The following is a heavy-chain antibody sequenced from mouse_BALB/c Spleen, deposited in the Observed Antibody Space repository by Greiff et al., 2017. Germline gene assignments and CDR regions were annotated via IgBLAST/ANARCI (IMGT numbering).Heavy chain of an antibody. J-gene: IGHJ1*01. V-gene: IGHV3-2*02. D-gene: IGHD2-14*01. CDR3: ARSGYRYWYFDV. CDR1: GYSITSDYA. Sequence: VQLKESGPGLVKPSQSLSLTCTVTGYSITSDYAWNWIRQFPGNKLEWMGYISYSGSTSYNPSLKSRISITRDTSKNQFFLQLNSVTTEDTATYYCARSGYRYWYFDVWGAGTTVTVSS. CDR2: ISYSGST.